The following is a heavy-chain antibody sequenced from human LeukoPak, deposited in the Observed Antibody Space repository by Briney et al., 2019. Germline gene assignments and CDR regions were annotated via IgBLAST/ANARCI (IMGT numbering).Heavy chain of an antibody. J-gene: IGHJ5*02. CDR2: ITAYNGNT. Sequence: ASVKVSCKTSGYTFTSYEISWVRQATGQGLEWMGRITAYNGNTEYAEKFQCRVTMTTDTSTTTGYLVLRSLSSDDTAILFWGGLGAGERLGNWFDPWGQGTLVTVSS. CDR3: GGLGAGERLGNWFDP. V-gene: IGHV1-18*01. D-gene: IGHD3-10*01. CDR1: GYTFTSYE.